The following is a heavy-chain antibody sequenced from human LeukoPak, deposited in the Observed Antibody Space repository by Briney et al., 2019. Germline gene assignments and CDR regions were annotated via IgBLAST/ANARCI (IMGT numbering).Heavy chain of an antibody. J-gene: IGHJ6*02. CDR1: GGSLSGNF. D-gene: IGHD3-9*01. CDR3: ARGHTLGGYYKQKYYYYGMDV. Sequence: ASETLSLTCAVYGGSLSGNFWSWIRQPPGKGLEWTGEISHSGSTNYSPSLKSRLTISVDTSKNQFSLRLSSVTAADTAVYYCARGHTLGGYYKQKYYYYGMDVWGQGTTVTVSS. CDR2: ISHSGST. V-gene: IGHV4-34*01.